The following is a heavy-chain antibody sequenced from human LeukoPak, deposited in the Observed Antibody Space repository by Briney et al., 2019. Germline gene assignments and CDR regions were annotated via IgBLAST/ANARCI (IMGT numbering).Heavy chain of an antibody. D-gene: IGHD1-7*01. J-gene: IGHJ6*02. CDR3: ARNNLKITGTTDYYGMDV. CDR2: IYSGGST. CDR1: GFTVSSSY. V-gene: IGHV3-66*01. Sequence: GGSLRLSCAASGFTVSSSYMSWVRQAPGKGLEWVSVIYSGGSTYYADSMKGRFTISRDNSKNTLYLQMNSLRAEDTAVYYCARNNLKITGTTDYYGMDVWGQGTTVTVSS.